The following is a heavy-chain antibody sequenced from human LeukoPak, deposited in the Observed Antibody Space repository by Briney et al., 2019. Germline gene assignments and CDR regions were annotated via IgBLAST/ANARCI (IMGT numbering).Heavy chain of an antibody. D-gene: IGHD7-27*01. CDR3: ASRKLGNDY. J-gene: IGHJ4*02. V-gene: IGHV4-4*02. Sequence: SETLSLTCAVSGGSISSSNWWSWVRQPPGKGLEWIGEIYHSGSTNYNPSLKSRVTISADTSQNQFSLKLSSVTAADTAVYYCASRKLGNDYWGQGTLVTVSS. CDR1: GGSISSSNW. CDR2: IYHSGST.